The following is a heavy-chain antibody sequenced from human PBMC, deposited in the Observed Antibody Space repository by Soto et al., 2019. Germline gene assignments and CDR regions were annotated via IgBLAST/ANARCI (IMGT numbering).Heavy chain of an antibody. CDR2: IYYSGST. J-gene: IGHJ6*02. CDR3: ASNPGTTVDYYYYYGMDV. CDR1: GGSISSSSYY. D-gene: IGHD4-17*01. V-gene: IGHV4-39*01. Sequence: PSETLSLTCTVSGGSISSSSYYWGWIRQPPGKGLEWIGSIYYSGSTYYNPSLKSRVTISVDTSKNQFSLKLSSVTAADTAVYYCASNPGTTVDYYYYYGMDVWGQGTTVTVSS.